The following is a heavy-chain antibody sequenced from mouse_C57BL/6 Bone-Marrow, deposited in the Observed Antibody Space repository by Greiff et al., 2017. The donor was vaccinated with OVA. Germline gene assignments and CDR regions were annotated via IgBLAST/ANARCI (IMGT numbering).Heavy chain of an antibody. CDR2: ISSGGSYT. J-gene: IGHJ4*01. CDR1: GFTFSSYG. V-gene: IGHV5-6*01. Sequence: EVKLMESGGDLVKPGGSLKLSCAASGFTFSSYGMSWVRQTPDKRLEWVATISSGGSYTYYPDSVKGRFTISRDTAKNTRYLQMSSLKSEDTAMYYCARLIWGQGTSVTVSS. CDR3: ARLI.